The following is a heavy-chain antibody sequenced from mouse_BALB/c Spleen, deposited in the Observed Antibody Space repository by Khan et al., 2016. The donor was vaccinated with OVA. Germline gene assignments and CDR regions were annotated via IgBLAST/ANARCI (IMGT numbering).Heavy chain of an antibody. CDR3: RRTPGYYGSGYFDY. Sequence: EVELVESGGGLVKPGGSLKLSCEASGFTFSSYAMSWVRQTPEKRLVWVATISSGGSYTFYPDSVKGRFTISRDNANNTLYLQMSSLRSEDTAIYYCRRTPGYYGSGYFDYWGQGTALTVSS. CDR1: GFTFSSYA. J-gene: IGHJ2*01. V-gene: IGHV5-9-3*01. CDR2: ISSGGSYT. D-gene: IGHD1-1*01.